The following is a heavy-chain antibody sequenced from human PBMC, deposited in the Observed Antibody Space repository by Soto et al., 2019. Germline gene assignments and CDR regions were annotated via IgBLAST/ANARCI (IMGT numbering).Heavy chain of an antibody. J-gene: IGHJ6*03. CDR1: GYTFTSYY. CDR2: IKPSGGST. V-gene: IGHV1-46*03. CDR3: ARGRYCSSTSCQNYYYYYMDV. Sequence: QVQLVQSGAEVKKPGASVKVSCKASGYTFTSYYMHWVRQAPGQGLEWMGIIKPSGGSTSYAQKFQGRVTMTRDTSTSTVYMELSSLRSEDTAVYYCARGRYCSSTSCQNYYYYYMDVWGKGTTVTVSS. D-gene: IGHD2-2*01.